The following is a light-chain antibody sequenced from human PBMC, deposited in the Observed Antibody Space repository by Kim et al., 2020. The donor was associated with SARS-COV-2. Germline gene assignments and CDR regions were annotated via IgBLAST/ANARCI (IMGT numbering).Light chain of an antibody. CDR3: QVWDATGDHHWV. V-gene: IGLV3-21*04. CDR2: HDS. CDR1: NIGSDT. Sequence: SYELTQPPSVSVAPGKRARITCGGKNIGSDTVHWYQQRPGQAPVLVIYHDSDRPSGILQRFSGSNSGDTATLTISRVEAGDEADYYCQVWDATGDHHWVFGGGTKLTVL. J-gene: IGLJ3*02.